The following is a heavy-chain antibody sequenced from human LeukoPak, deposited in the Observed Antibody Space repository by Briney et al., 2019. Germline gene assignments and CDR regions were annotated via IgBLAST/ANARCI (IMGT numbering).Heavy chain of an antibody. J-gene: IGHJ5*02. CDR1: GFTFSNCG. D-gene: IGHD3-10*01. Sequence: GGSLRLSCAASGFTFSNCGMSWVRQAPGQGLEWVSGISATAGRTYYADSVKGRFTISRDNSKNSLFLQMNSLRAEDTAVYYCAKDPPVRGTITPPSYNWFDPWGQGTLVTVSS. CDR2: ISATAGRT. CDR3: AKDPPVRGTITPPSYNWFDP. V-gene: IGHV3-23*01.